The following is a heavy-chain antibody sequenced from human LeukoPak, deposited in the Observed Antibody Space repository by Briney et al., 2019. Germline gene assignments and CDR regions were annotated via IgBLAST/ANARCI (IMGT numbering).Heavy chain of an antibody. J-gene: IGHJ3*02. CDR2: IYHSGNT. Sequence: SETLSLTCTVSGDSISSYYWSWIRQPPGKGLEWIGYIYHSGNTNSNPSLKSRVTISVDTTKNQVSLKLSSVTAADTAVYYCARSIIVVVAAGALDIWGQGTMVTVSS. CDR3: ARSIIVVVAAGALDI. V-gene: IGHV4-59*08. CDR1: GDSISSYY. D-gene: IGHD2-21*02.